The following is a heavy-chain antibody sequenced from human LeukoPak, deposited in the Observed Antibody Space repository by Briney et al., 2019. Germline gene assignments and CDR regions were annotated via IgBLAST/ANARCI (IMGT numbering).Heavy chain of an antibody. CDR1: GGSISSYY. CDR3: ARHRANWNYGFDY. D-gene: IGHD1-7*01. Sequence: SETLSLTCSVSGGSISSYYWSWIRQPPGKGLEWIGYISYSESTDYNPSLKSRVTISVDTSKNQFSLKLTSLTAADTAVYYCARHRANWNYGFDYWGQGTLVTVSS. J-gene: IGHJ4*02. CDR2: ISYSEST. V-gene: IGHV4-59*08.